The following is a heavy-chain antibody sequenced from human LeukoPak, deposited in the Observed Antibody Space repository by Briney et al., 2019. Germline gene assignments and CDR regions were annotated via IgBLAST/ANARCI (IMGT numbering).Heavy chain of an antibody. CDR1: GFTFSSYG. CDR2: ISYDGSNK. CDR3: ARGVPAAGRFDY. V-gene: IGHV3-30*03. D-gene: IGHD6-13*01. J-gene: IGHJ4*02. Sequence: PGGSLRLSCAASGFTFSSYGMHWVRQAPGKGLEWVAFISYDGSNKYYADSVKGRFTISRDNSKNTLYLQMNSLRAEDTAVYYCARGVPAAGRFDYWGQGTLVTVSS.